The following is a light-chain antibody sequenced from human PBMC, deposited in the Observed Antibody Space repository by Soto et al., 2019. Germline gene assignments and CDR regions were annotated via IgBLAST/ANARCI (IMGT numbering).Light chain of an antibody. CDR2: VAS. V-gene: IGKV1-39*01. J-gene: IGKJ2*01. Sequence: DIPMTQSPSSLSASVGDRVTITCRASQSINTYLNWYQQKAGKGPKLLIYVASSLQSGVPSRFSGSGSGTDFTLTISSLQPEDFATYYCQQSYSIPTFGQGTKLEIK. CDR3: QQSYSIPT. CDR1: QSINTY.